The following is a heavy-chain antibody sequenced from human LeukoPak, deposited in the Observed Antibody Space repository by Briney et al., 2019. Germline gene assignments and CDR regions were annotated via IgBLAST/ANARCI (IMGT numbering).Heavy chain of an antibody. CDR3: ATYRQIQVPFEF. CDR1: GFTFSDFP. CDR2: IFPSSDEI. J-gene: IGHJ4*02. V-gene: IGHV3-23*01. Sequence: GGSLRLSCAASGFTFSDFPMIWVRQAPGKGLEWVSSIFPSSDEIHYADSVKGRSTISRDNSRSTLSLQMDSLRAEDTATYYCATYRQIQVPFEFWGQGTLVTVSS. D-gene: IGHD5-18*01.